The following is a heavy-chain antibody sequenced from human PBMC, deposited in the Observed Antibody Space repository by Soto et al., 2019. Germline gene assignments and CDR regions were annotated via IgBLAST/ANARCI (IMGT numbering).Heavy chain of an antibody. Sequence: SVKVSCKASGGTFSSYAASRVRQAPGQGLEWMGGIIPILRTTNYAQKFQGRVTIIADKYTSTSYMELSSLRFEDTAVYYCARDRELLPPDYYYGMDVWGQGTTVTVSS. CDR3: ARDRELLPPDYYYGMDV. CDR2: IIPILRTT. J-gene: IGHJ6*02. CDR1: GGTFSSYA. D-gene: IGHD3-10*01. V-gene: IGHV1-69*06.